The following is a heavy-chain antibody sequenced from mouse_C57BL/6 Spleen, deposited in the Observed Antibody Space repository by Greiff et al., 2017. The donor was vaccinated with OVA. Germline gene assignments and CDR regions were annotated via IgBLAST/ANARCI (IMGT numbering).Heavy chain of an antibody. CDR2: ISYDGSN. Sequence: VQLQQSGPGLVKPSQSLSLTCSVTGYSITSGYYWNWIRQFPGNKLEWMGYISYDGSNNYNPSLKNRISITRDTSKNQFFLKLNSVTTEDTATYYCARGGSSLGFAYWGQGTLVTVSA. J-gene: IGHJ3*01. D-gene: IGHD1-1*01. CDR1: GYSITSGYY. CDR3: ARGGSSLGFAY. V-gene: IGHV3-6*01.